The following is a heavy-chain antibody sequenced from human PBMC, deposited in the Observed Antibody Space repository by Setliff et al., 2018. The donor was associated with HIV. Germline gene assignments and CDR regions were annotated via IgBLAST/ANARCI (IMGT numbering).Heavy chain of an antibody. Sequence: LSLTCTVSGASISSGNYYWGWIRQPAGKGLEWIGHMFTSGSTSYNPSLNSRVTISADPSKNQFSLKLSSVTAADTAVYYCARDSANGKTANLNYLDVWGKGTTVTVSS. CDR3: ARDSANGKTANLNYLDV. D-gene: IGHD2-8*01. CDR2: MFTSGST. CDR1: GASISSGNYY. J-gene: IGHJ6*03. V-gene: IGHV4-61*09.